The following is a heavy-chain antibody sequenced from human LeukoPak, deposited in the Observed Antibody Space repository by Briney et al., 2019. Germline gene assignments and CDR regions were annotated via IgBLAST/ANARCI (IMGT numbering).Heavy chain of an antibody. CDR1: GFPFSSHG. J-gene: IGHJ4*02. D-gene: IGHD2-2*01. Sequence: GGTLRLSCAGSGFPFSSHGMNWVRQAPGKGLEWVSGISPGGGPTYYADSVRGRFTISRDDSKNTLYLQMKNLRAEDTAVYYCAKFGRYCSSTSCYGDVDYWGQGTLVTVSS. CDR3: AKFGRYCSSTSCYGDVDY. CDR2: ISPGGGPT. V-gene: IGHV3-23*01.